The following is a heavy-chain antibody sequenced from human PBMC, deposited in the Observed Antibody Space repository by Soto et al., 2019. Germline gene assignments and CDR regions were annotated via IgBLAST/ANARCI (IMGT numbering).Heavy chain of an antibody. Sequence: PSETLSLTCTVSGGSVSSGSYYWSWIRQPPGKGLEWIGYIYYSGSTNYNPSLKSRVTISVDTSKNQFSLKLSSVTAADTAVYYFARLIAVAGTIDYWGQGTLVTVSS. CDR1: GGSVSSGSYY. J-gene: IGHJ4*02. CDR2: IYYSGST. CDR3: ARLIAVAGTIDY. D-gene: IGHD6-19*01. V-gene: IGHV4-61*01.